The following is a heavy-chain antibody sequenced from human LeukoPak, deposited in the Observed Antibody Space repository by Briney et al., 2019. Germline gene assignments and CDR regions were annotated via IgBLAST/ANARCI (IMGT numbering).Heavy chain of an antibody. CDR3: ARAEAPFMIPD. Sequence: SETLSLTCAVYGGSFSGYYWSWIRQPPGKGLEWIGEINHSGSTNYSPSLKGRVTISVDTSKNQFSLKLSSVTAADTAVYYCARAEAPFMIPDWGQGTLVTVSS. V-gene: IGHV4-34*01. D-gene: IGHD3-3*01. J-gene: IGHJ4*02. CDR2: INHSGST. CDR1: GGSFSGYY.